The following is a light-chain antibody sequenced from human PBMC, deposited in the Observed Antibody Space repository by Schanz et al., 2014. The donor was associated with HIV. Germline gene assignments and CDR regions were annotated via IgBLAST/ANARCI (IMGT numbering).Light chain of an antibody. CDR3: QQYGNSPRT. CDR1: QSIGSQ. Sequence: EVVMTQSPDSLSVSPGERVTLSCRASQSIGSQLAWYQQRPGQSPSLLIYDASTRAAGIPARFSGSGSGTDFSLTINNLQSEDFAVYYCQQYGNSPRTFGQGTKVEI. CDR2: DAS. V-gene: IGKV3D-15*01. J-gene: IGKJ1*01.